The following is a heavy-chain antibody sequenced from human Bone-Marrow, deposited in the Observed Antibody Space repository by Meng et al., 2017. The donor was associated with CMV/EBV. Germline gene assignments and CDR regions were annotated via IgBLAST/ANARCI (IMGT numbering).Heavy chain of an antibody. J-gene: IGHJ6*02. V-gene: IGHV3-53*01. CDR3: ARDRGFPISRYGMVV. CDR1: GFTVSSNY. CDR2: IYSGGST. D-gene: IGHD3-3*01. Sequence: GESLKISCAASGFTVSSNYMSWVRQAPGKGLEWVSVIYSGGSTYYADSVKGRFTISRDNSKNTLYLQMNSLRAEDTAVYYCARDRGFPISRYGMVVWGQGTTVTVSS.